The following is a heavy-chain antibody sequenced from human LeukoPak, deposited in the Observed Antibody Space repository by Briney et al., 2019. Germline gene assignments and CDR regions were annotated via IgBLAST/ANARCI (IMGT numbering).Heavy chain of an antibody. Sequence: SGPTLVKPTQTLTLTCTFSGFSLSTSGVGVGWIRQPPGKALEWLALIYWDDDKRYSPSLKSRLTITKDTSKNQVVLTMTNMDPVDTATYYCAHRRVQHMSSSPTGWFDPWGQGTLVTVSS. J-gene: IGHJ5*02. V-gene: IGHV2-5*02. CDR2: IYWDDDK. CDR1: GFSLSTSGVG. D-gene: IGHD6-13*01. CDR3: AHRRVQHMSSSPTGWFDP.